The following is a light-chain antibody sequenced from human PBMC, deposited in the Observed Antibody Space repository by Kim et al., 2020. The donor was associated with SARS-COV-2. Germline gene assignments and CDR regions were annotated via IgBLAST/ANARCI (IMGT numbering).Light chain of an antibody. J-gene: IGKJ1*01. CDR2: KAS. Sequence: DIQMTQSPSTLSASVGDRVTITCRASQSINNWLAWYQQKPGKAPNLLIYKASSLESGVPSRFSGSGSGTEFTLTISSLQPDDFATYYCQQYNSWGTFGQGTKVDIK. CDR1: QSINNW. CDR3: QQYNSWGT. V-gene: IGKV1-5*03.